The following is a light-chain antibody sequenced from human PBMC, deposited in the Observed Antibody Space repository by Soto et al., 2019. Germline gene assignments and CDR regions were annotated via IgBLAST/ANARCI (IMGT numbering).Light chain of an antibody. CDR3: QQYSSHST. CDR2: QAS. Sequence: DIQMTHSPSTLSASVGDRVTMTCRASQSTSSYLAWYQQKPGKAPKLLIYQASSLENGVPSRFSGSGSGTEFSLTISSLQPDDFATYYCQQYSSHSTFGQGTKVDIK. V-gene: IGKV1-5*03. CDR1: QSTSSY. J-gene: IGKJ1*01.